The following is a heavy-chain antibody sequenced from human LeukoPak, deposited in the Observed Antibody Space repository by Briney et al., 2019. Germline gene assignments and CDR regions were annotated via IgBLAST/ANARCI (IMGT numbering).Heavy chain of an antibody. CDR3: ARAPISGAAAGTFDY. J-gene: IGHJ4*02. V-gene: IGHV4-39*02. Sequence: SETLSLTCTVSGGSINSSSYYWGWIRQPPGKGLEWIGSVYYSGSTYYDPSLKSRVTISVDTSKNHFSLNLNSVTAADTAVYYCARAPISGAAAGTFDYWGQGTLVTVSS. CDR1: GGSINSSSYY. CDR2: VYYSGST. D-gene: IGHD6-13*01.